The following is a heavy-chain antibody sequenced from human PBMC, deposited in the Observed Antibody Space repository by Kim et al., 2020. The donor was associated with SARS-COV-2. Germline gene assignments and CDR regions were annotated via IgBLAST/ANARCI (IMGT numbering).Heavy chain of an antibody. CDR3: ARYGGNLYYFDY. V-gene: IGHV3-21*01. CDR1: GFTFSSYS. J-gene: IGHJ4*02. D-gene: IGHD2-21*02. CDR2: ISSSSSYI. Sequence: GGSLRLSCAASGFTFSSYSMNWVRQAPGKGLEWVSSISSSSSYIYYADSVKGRFTISRDNAKNSLYLQMNSLRAEDTAVYYCARYGGNLYYFDYWGQGTLVTVSS.